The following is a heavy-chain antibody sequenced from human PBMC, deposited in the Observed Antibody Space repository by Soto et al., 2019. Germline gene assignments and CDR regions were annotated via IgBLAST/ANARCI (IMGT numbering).Heavy chain of an antibody. CDR2: ISYDGSNK. J-gene: IGHJ3*02. Sequence: PGGSLRLSCAASGFTFSNYGMHWVRQAPGKGLEWVAVISYDGSNKYYADSVKGRFTISRDNSKNTLYLQMNSLRAEDTAVYYCAKSPGGYYSFDIWGQGTMVTVSS. CDR3: AKSPGGYYSFDI. V-gene: IGHV3-30*18. CDR1: GFTFSNYG. D-gene: IGHD3-3*01.